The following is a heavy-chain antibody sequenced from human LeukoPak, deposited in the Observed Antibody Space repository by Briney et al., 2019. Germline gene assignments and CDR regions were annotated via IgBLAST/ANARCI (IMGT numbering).Heavy chain of an antibody. CDR1: GGSISSYY. D-gene: IGHD6-19*01. Sequence: SETLSLTCTVSGGSISSYYWSWIRQHPGKGLEWIGYIYYSGGTYYNPSLKSRVTISLDTSKNQFSLKLTSVTAADTAVYYCAGWLEGSGWVGPYFDYWGQGTLVTVSS. CDR3: AGWLEGSGWVGPYFDY. J-gene: IGHJ4*02. V-gene: IGHV4-59*06. CDR2: IYYSGGT.